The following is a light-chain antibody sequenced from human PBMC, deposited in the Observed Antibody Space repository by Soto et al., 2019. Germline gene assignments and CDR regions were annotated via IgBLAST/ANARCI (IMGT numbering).Light chain of an antibody. J-gene: IGLJ2*01. CDR3: SIYVGTNLFI. V-gene: IGLV2-8*01. CDR1: SSDVGGYNY. CDR2: EVT. Sequence: QSALTQPPSASGSPGQSVTISCTGISSDVGGYNYVSWYQLRPGKAPRLMMYEVTQRPSEVPDRFSGSKSGNTATLTVSGLQAEDEADYFCSIYVGTNLFIFGGGTKLTVL.